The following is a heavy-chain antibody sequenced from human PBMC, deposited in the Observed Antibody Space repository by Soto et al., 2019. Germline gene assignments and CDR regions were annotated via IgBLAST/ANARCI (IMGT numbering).Heavy chain of an antibody. D-gene: IGHD6-6*01. CDR1: GGSISSYY. Sequence: SETLSLTCTVSGGSISSYYWSWIRQPLGKGLEWIGYIYYSGSTNYNPSLKSRVTISVDTSKNQFSLKLSSVTAADTAVYYCASFSGFSSSSAPYYYYYMDVWGKGTTVTVSS. CDR2: IYYSGST. CDR3: ASFSGFSSSSAPYYYYYMDV. V-gene: IGHV4-59*01. J-gene: IGHJ6*03.